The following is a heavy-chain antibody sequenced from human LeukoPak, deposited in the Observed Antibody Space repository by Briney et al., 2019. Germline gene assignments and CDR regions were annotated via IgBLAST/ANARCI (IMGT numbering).Heavy chain of an antibody. CDR2: INPESGNT. D-gene: IGHD1/OR15-1a*01. V-gene: IGHV1-46*01. Sequence: GGSVRVSCTASGYTFTSHFMHWVRQAPGQGLEWMGIINPESGNTAYAQTVQGRITMTGDTSTSTVYMELSSLRSEDTAMYYCAKDGNCNNVPGDYYYMDVWGKGTPVAVSS. J-gene: IGHJ6*03. CDR3: AKDGNCNNVPGDYYYMDV. CDR1: GYTFTSHF.